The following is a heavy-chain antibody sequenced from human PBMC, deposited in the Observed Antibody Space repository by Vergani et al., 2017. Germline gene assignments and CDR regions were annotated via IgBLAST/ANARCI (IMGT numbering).Heavy chain of an antibody. J-gene: IGHJ6*03. Sequence: EVQLLESGGGLVQPGGSLRLSCEASGFSFPGYAMSWVRQAPGKGLEWIGYIYYSGTTYYNPSLESRLTISLDTSENHLSLKLTSVTAADTAVYYCARQKDYYMDVWGKGP. CDR1: GFSFPGYA. V-gene: IGHV3-23*05. CDR3: ARQKDYYMDV. CDR2: IYYSGTT.